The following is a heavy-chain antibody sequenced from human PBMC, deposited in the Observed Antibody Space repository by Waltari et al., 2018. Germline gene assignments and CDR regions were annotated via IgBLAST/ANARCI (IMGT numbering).Heavy chain of an antibody. CDR2: INHSGST. V-gene: IGHV4-34*01. CDR3: ARGLGGYNIDYFDY. CDR1: GGSFSGHY. J-gene: IGHJ4*02. Sequence: QVQLQQWGAGLLKPSETLSLTCAVYGGSFSGHYWSWIRQPPGKGLEWIGEINHSGSTIYNPSLKSRVTISVDTSKNQFSLKLSSVTAADTAVYYCARGLGGYNIDYFDYWGQGTLVTVSS. D-gene: IGHD5-12*01.